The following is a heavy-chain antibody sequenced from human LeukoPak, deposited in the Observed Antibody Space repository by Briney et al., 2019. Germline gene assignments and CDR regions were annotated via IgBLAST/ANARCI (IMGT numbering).Heavy chain of an antibody. CDR2: ISSSSSYI. CDR1: GFTFSSYS. CDR3: ARGGYSSSWYTRPGDAFDI. Sequence: PGGSLRLSCAASGFTFSSYSMNWVRQAPGKGLEWVSSISSSSSYIYYADSVKGRFTISRDNAKNSLYLQMNSLRAEDTAVYYCARGGYSSSWYTRPGDAFDIWGQGTMVTVSS. J-gene: IGHJ3*02. D-gene: IGHD6-13*01. V-gene: IGHV3-21*01.